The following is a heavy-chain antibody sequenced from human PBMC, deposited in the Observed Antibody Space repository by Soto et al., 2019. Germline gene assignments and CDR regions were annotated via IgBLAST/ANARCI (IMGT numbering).Heavy chain of an antibody. CDR3: TRGGRESNWNDGNFEY. V-gene: IGHV1-18*01. CDR1: GYTFTSYG. J-gene: IGHJ4*02. D-gene: IGHD1-20*01. CDR2: ISAYNGNI. Sequence: ASVKVSCKASGYTFTSYGISWVRQAPGQGLEWMGWISAYNGNINYIQKLQGRVTMTTDKSTSTAYLELSSLRPDDTAVYYCTRGGRESNWNDGNFEYWGQGTQVTVSS.